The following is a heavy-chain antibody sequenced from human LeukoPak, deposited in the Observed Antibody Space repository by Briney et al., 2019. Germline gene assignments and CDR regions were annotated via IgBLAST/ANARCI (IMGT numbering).Heavy chain of an antibody. CDR3: ARDGSRTTYDL. CDR2: IYYSGST. J-gene: IGHJ2*01. V-gene: IGHV4-59*01. Sequence: SETLSLTCTVSGGSISSYYWSWIRQPPGKGLKWIGYIYYSGSTNYNPSLKSRVTISVDTSKNQFSLKLSSVTAADTAVYYCARDGSRTTYDLWGRGTLVTVSS. CDR1: GGSISSYY. D-gene: IGHD6-13*01.